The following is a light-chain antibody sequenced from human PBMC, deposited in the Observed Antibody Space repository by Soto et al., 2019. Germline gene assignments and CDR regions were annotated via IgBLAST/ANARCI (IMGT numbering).Light chain of an antibody. V-gene: IGLV1-47*02. CDR3: AAWDDSLGGVV. J-gene: IGLJ2*01. CDR1: NSNIGNNF. Sequence: QSVLTQPPSTSGTPGQRVTISCSGSNSNIGNNFVFWYQHLPGTAPKLLIYSHNQRPSGVPDRFSGSTSGTSASLAISGLRSEDEADYYCAAWDDSLGGVVFGGGTKVTVL. CDR2: SHN.